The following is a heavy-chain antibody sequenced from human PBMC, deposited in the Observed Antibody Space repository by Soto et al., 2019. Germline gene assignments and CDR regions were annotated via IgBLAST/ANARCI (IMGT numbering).Heavy chain of an antibody. CDR3: AAVTGGVTLDY. D-gene: IGHD6-19*01. Sequence: ASVKVSCKASGYSFTGHYMHWVRQAPGQGLEWMGWINPNSGGTSYAQKFQGRVTMTSDTSISTAYMELSRLTSDDTAVYYCAAVTGGVTLDYWGQGTLVTVSA. CDR1: GYSFTGHY. J-gene: IGHJ4*02. CDR2: INPNSGGT. V-gene: IGHV1-2*02.